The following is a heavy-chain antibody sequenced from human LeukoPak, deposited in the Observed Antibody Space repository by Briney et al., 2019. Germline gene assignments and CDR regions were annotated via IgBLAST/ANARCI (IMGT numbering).Heavy chain of an antibody. J-gene: IGHJ4*02. CDR3: ARHVRRFGELLFSH. Sequence: GSLRLSCAASGFTVSSNDMSWVRQPPGKGLEWIGYIYHSGSTNYNPSLKSRVTISVDTSKNQFSLKLSSVTAADTAVYYCARHVRRFGELLFSHWGQGTLVTVSS. D-gene: IGHD3-10*01. CDR1: GFTVSSND. V-gene: IGHV4-59*08. CDR2: IYHSGST.